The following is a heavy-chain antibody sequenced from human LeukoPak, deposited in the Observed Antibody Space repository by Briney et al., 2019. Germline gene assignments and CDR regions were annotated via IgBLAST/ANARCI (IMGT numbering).Heavy chain of an antibody. CDR1: GGSISSSSYY. J-gene: IGHJ4*02. V-gene: IGHV4-39*07. CDR3: AREQPEVSNYYDSSGYYYDY. D-gene: IGHD3-22*01. CDR2: IYYSGST. Sequence: SETLSLTCTVSGGSISSSSYYWGWIRQPPGKGLEWIGSIYYSGSTYYNPSLKSRVTISVDTSKNQFSLKLSSVTAADTAVYYCAREQPEVSNYYDSSGYYYDYWGQGTLVTVSS.